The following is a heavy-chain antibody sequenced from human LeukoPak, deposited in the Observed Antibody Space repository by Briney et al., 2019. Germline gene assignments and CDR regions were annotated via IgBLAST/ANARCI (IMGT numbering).Heavy chain of an antibody. D-gene: IGHD2-8*02. J-gene: IGHJ4*02. CDR3: ARGTSYLGTVGDY. V-gene: IGHV3-48*01. Sequence: GGSLRLSCAASGFTFSSYSMNWVRQAPGKGLEWVSYISSSSSTIYYADSVKGRFTISRDNAKNSLYLQMNSLRAEDTAVYYCARGTSYLGTVGDYWGQGTLVTVSS. CDR1: GFTFSSYS. CDR2: ISSSSSTI.